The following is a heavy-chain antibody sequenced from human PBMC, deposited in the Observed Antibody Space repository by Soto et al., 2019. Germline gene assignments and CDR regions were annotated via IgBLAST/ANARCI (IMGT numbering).Heavy chain of an antibody. CDR1: GGSISSGGYY. CDR2: ISYSGNT. V-gene: IGHV4-30-4*01. Sequence: SETLSLTCTVSGGSISSGGYYWSWIRQHPGTGLEWIGHISYSGNTYYNPSLKSRVTISVDRSKNQFSLKLSSVTAADTAVYYCARVPSPWGQGTLVTVSS. CDR3: ARVPSP. J-gene: IGHJ5*02.